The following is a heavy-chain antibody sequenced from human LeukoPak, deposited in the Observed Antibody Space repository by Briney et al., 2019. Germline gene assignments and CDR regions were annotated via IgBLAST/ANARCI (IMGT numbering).Heavy chain of an antibody. CDR1: GDSTSDYY. V-gene: IGHV4-59*01. Sequence: SETLSLTCTVSGDSTSDYYWSWIRQPPGEGLEWIGYVHYTGRTGYNPSLKSRVTISIDTSKNQFSLRLNSVTAADTAVYYCARDSFSSSWPKWFDPWGQGILVAASS. J-gene: IGHJ5*02. CDR2: VHYTGRT. CDR3: ARDSFSSSWPKWFDP. D-gene: IGHD6-13*01.